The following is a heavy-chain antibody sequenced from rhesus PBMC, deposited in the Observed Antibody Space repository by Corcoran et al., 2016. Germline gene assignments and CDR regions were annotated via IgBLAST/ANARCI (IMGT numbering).Heavy chain of an antibody. D-gene: IGHD4-29*01. CDR2: IYWDDDK. V-gene: IGHV2-174*01. CDR1: GFSISTSGMG. Sequence: QVTLKESGPALVKPTQTLTLTCTFSGFSISTSGMGVGWMRQLPGKALEWLALIYWDDDKYYSTSLKSRLTISKDTSKNQVVLTMTNMDPVDTATYYCARTATVAATLYFDYWGQGVLVTVSS. CDR3: ARTATVAATLYFDY. J-gene: IGHJ4*01.